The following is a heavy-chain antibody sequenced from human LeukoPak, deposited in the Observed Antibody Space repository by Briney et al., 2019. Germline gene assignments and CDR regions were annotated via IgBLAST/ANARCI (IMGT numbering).Heavy chain of an antibody. CDR2: MSPNSGDT. D-gene: IGHD7-27*01. V-gene: IGHV1-8*01. CDR1: GYTFTSYD. J-gene: IGHJ4*02. CDR3: ARGPPNWGYDY. Sequence: ASVKVSCKASGYTFTSYDFNWVRQASGQRPEWMGWMSPNSGDTGYAQKFQDRVTMTRNTSISTAYMELSSLRSDDTAVYYCARGPPNWGYDYWGPGTLVTVSS.